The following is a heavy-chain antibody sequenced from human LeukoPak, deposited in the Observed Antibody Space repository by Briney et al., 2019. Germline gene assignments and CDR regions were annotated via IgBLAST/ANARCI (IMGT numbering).Heavy chain of an antibody. CDR3: ARQWYSSGWYYFDY. V-gene: IGHV4-39*01. Sequence: SETLSLTCTVSSVSISSSSYYWGWIRQPPGKGLECIGSIYYSGSAYYNPSRKSRVTISVDTSKNHFSLKLRSVTAADTAVYYCARQWYSSGWYYFDYWGQGTQVTVSS. CDR1: SVSISSSSYY. D-gene: IGHD6-19*01. J-gene: IGHJ4*02. CDR2: IYYSGSA.